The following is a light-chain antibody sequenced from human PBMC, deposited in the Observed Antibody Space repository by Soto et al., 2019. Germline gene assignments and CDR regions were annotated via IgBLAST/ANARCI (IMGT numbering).Light chain of an antibody. CDR1: SSDVGGYNY. CDR2: DVT. Sequence: QSALTQPASVSASPGQSIAISCTGTSSDVGGYNYVSWYQQHPGKAPKLMIYDVTNRPSGVSNRFTGSKSGDTASLTISGLQAEDEADYYCSSYTTSSTQVFGGGTKLTV. V-gene: IGLV2-14*01. J-gene: IGLJ2*01. CDR3: SSYTTSSTQV.